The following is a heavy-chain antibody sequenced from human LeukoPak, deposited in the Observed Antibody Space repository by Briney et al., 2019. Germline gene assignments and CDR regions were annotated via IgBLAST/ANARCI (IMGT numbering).Heavy chain of an antibody. CDR1: GYTFTGYY. CDR2: INPNSGGT. J-gene: IGHJ4*02. D-gene: IGHD3-9*01. CDR3: ARVYYDTLTGYESFDY. V-gene: IGHV1-2*02. Sequence: ASVKVSCKASGYTFTGYYMHWVRQAPGQGLEWMGWINPNSGGTNYAQKFQGRVTMTRDTSISTAYMELSRLRSDDTAVYYCARVYYDTLTGYESFDYWGQGTLVTVSS.